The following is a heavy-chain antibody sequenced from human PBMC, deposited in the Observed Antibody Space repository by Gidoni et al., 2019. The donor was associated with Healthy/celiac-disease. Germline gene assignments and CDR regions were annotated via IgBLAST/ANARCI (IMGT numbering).Heavy chain of an antibody. CDR3: ARGRMLYPDAFDI. CDR1: GFTLSRYW. D-gene: IGHD2-8*01. Sequence: EVQLVESGGGLVQPGGSLRLSCAVSGFTLSRYWMSWVRQAPGNGLEWVANIKQDGSEKYYVDSVKGRFTISRDNAKNSLYLQMNSLRAEDTAVYYCARGRMLYPDAFDIWSQGTMVTVSS. CDR2: IKQDGSEK. J-gene: IGHJ3*02. V-gene: IGHV3-7*01.